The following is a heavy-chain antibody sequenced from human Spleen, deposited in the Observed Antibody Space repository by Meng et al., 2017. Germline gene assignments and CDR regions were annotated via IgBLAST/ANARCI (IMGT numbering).Heavy chain of an antibody. J-gene: IGHJ4*02. CDR2: INHSGST. Sequence: QLRAGGPGRLQPSDALSPTVAVYGGAFSGYNWSWIRQPPGKGLELIGEINHSGSTNYNPSLKRRVTISVDTSKNQFSLKLSSVTAADTAVYYCARVPGWDYVWGSYRYAPYYFDYWGQGTLVTVSS. CDR3: ARVPGWDYVWGSYRYAPYYFDY. D-gene: IGHD3-16*02. CDR1: GGAFSGYN. V-gene: IGHV4-34*01.